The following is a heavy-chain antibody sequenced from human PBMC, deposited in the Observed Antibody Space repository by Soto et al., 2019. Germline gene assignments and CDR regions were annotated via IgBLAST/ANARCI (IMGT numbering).Heavy chain of an antibody. D-gene: IGHD5-12*01. CDR1: GFTFSNYV. Sequence: GGSLRLSCAASGFTFSNYVMSWVRQAPGKGLEWVSSISGSGDNTYYADSVRGRFTISRDNSKNTLYLQMNSLRAEDTAVYYWAKGLHSWSYDYWGQGTLVTVSS. CDR2: ISGSGDNT. J-gene: IGHJ4*02. V-gene: IGHV3-23*01. CDR3: AKGLHSWSYDY.